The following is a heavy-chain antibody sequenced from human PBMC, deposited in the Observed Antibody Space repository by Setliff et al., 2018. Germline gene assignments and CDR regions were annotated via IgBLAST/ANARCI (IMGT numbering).Heavy chain of an antibody. Sequence: GASVKVSCKASGGTFSSYAISWVRQAPGQGLEWMGGIIPIFGTANYAQKFQGRVTITADESTSTAYMELSSLRSGDTAVYYCARVQQLGTFDYWGQGTLVTVSS. CDR2: IIPIFGTA. J-gene: IGHJ4*02. CDR3: ARVQQLGTFDY. V-gene: IGHV1-69*13. CDR1: GGTFSSYA. D-gene: IGHD6-13*01.